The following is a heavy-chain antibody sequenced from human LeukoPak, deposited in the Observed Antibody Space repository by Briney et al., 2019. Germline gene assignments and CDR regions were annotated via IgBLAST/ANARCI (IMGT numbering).Heavy chain of an antibody. CDR3: AHRRPGSSGWRFDY. J-gene: IGHJ4*02. D-gene: IGHD6-19*01. CDR2: IYWNDDK. CDR1: GFSLSTSGVG. V-gene: IGHV2-5*01. Sequence: SGPTLVKPTQTLTLTCTFSGFSLSTSGVGVGWIRQPPGKALEWLALIYWNDDKRYSPSLKSRLTITKDTSKNQVVLTMTNMDPVDTATYYCAHRRPGSSGWRFDYWSQGTLVTVSS.